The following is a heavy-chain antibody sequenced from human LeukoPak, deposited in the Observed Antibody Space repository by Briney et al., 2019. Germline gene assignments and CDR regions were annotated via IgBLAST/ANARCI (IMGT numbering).Heavy chain of an antibody. D-gene: IGHD6-13*01. V-gene: IGHV3-21*01. CDR1: GFTFSSYG. CDR2: ISSSSSYI. J-gene: IGHJ4*02. CDR3: AREPAAAVPNSYFDY. Sequence: KPGGSLRLSCAASGFTFSSYGMNWVRQAPGKGLEWVSSISSSSSYIYYADSVKGRFTISRDNAKNSLYLQMNSLRAEDTAVYYCAREPAAAVPNSYFDYSGQGTLVTVSS.